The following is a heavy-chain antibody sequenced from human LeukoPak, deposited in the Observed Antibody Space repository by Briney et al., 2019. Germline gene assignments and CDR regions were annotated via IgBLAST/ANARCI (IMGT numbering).Heavy chain of an antibody. CDR2: IYYSGST. V-gene: IGHV4-30-4*01. D-gene: IGHD3-3*01. J-gene: IGHJ6*02. CDR1: GGSISSGDYY. CDR3: ARDQAEYDFWSGYSSGGMDV. Sequence: SETLSLTCTVSGGSISSGDYYWSWIRQPPGKGLEWIGYIYYSGSTYYNPSLKSRVTISVDTSKNQCSLKLSSVTAADTAVYYCARDQAEYDFWSGYSSGGMDVWGQGTTVTVSS.